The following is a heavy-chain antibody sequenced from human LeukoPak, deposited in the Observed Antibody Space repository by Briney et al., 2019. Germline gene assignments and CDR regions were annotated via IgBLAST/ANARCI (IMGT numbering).Heavy chain of an antibody. D-gene: IGHD3-10*01. CDR1: GYTFTSYY. CDR3: ARDQTQIWFGEGLWYFDY. CDR2: ISTYNGNT. Sequence: ASVKVSCKASGYTFTSYYMHWVRQAPGQGLEWMGWISTYNGNTKYAQKLQGRVTMTTDTSTSTAYMELRSLRSDDTAVYYCARDQTQIWFGEGLWYFDYWGQGTLVTVSS. V-gene: IGHV1-18*04. J-gene: IGHJ4*02.